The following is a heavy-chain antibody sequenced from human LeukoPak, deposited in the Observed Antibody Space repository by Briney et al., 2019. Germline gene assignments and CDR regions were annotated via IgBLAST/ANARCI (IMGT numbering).Heavy chain of an antibody. CDR1: GYSISSGYY. D-gene: IGHD3-9*01. CDR2: IYHSGST. J-gene: IGHJ5*02. CDR3: ARDTSTYYDILTGYYIRNSRFDP. Sequence: SETLSLTCTVSGYSISSGYYWGWIRQPPGKGLEWIGSIYHSGSTYYNPSLKSRVTISVDTSKNQFSLKLSSVTAADTAVYYCARDTSTYYDILTGYYIRNSRFDPWGQGTLVTVSS. V-gene: IGHV4-38-2*02.